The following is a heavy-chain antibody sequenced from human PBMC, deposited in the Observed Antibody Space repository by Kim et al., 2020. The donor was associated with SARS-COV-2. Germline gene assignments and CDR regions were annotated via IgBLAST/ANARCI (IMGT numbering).Heavy chain of an antibody. CDR3: ARKGQSGYFPFDY. Sequence: GGSLRLSCAASGFSFSAYGMSWVRQAPGKGLEWLSLVSGNGVAKYYADSVKGLFTISRDNSKNTLYLQMNSLRADDTAVYYCARKGQSGYFPFDYWGPGTLVTVSS. CDR2: VSGNGVAK. V-gene: IGHV3-23*01. CDR1: GFSFSAYG. D-gene: IGHD3-22*01. J-gene: IGHJ4*02.